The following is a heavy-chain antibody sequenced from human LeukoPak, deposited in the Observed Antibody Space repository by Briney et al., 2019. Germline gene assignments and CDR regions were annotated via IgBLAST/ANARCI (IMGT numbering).Heavy chain of an antibody. CDR3: AHIVRRAGTTQIDDY. CDR1: GFTFSSYA. Sequence: GGSLRLSCAASGFTFSSYALSWVRQAPGKGLEWVSGISGSGGGTYYADSVKGRFTISRDNSKNTLYLQMNSLRAEDTAVYYCAHIVRRAGTTQIDDYWGQGTLVTVSS. J-gene: IGHJ4*02. V-gene: IGHV3-23*01. CDR2: ISGSGGGT. D-gene: IGHD1-7*01.